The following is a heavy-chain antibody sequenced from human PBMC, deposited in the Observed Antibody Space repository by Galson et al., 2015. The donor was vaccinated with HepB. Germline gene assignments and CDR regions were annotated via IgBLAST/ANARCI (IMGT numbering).Heavy chain of an antibody. V-gene: IGHV3-30*04. CDR3: ASHIY. J-gene: IGHJ4*02. CDR2: ISNDGSNR. Sequence: QAPGKGLEWVAVISNDGSNRYYADSVKGRFTISRDNSKNTLYMQMNSLRAEDTAVYYCASHIYWGQGTLVTVSS.